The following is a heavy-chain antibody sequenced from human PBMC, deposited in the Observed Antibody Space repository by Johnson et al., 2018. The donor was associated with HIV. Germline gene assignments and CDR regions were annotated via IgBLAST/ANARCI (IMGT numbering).Heavy chain of an antibody. V-gene: IGHV3-15*01. CDR2: IKSKTDGGTT. Sequence: VQLVESGGGLVKPGGSLRLYCAASGFTFSNAWMSWVRQAPGKGLEWVGRIKSKTDGGTTDYDAHVKGRFTISRDDSKNTLYLQMNSLKTEDTAVYYCTTPGYDTEDAFDIWGQGTMVTVSS. CDR3: TTPGYDTEDAFDI. D-gene: IGHD3-9*01. J-gene: IGHJ3*02. CDR1: GFTFSNAW.